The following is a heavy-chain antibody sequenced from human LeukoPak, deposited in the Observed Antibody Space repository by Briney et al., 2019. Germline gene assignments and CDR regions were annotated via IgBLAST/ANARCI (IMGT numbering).Heavy chain of an antibody. Sequence: GASVKLSCKASGGTFSSYAISWVRQAPGQGLEWMGGIIPIFGTANYAQKFQGRVTITTDESTSTAYMELSSLRSEDTAVYYCARGHYGSGSYYRDYYYYMDAWGKGTAVTVSS. CDR2: IIPIFGTA. J-gene: IGHJ6*03. CDR1: GGTFSSYA. V-gene: IGHV1-69*05. D-gene: IGHD3-10*01. CDR3: ARGHYGSGSYYRDYYYYMDA.